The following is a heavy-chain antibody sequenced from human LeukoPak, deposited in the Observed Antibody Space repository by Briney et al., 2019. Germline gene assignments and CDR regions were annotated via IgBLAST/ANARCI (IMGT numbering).Heavy chain of an antibody. CDR2: ISGSGGST. V-gene: IGHV3-23*01. CDR1: GFTVSSNY. D-gene: IGHD5-24*01. Sequence: GGSLRLSCAASGFTVSSNYMSWVRQAPGKGLEWVSAISGSGGSTYYADSVKGRFTISRDNSKNTLYLQMNSLRAEDTAVYYCAKVRVGYFDYWGQGTLVTVSS. J-gene: IGHJ4*02. CDR3: AKVRVGYFDY.